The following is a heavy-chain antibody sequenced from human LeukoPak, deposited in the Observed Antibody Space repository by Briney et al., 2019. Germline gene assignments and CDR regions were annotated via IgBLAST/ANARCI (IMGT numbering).Heavy chain of an antibody. J-gene: IGHJ5*02. CDR3: ARDQCSGGSCYPGWFDP. CDR2: IYYSGST. Sequence: SETLSLTCTVSGGSISRYYWSWIRQPPGKALERIGYIYYSGSTNYNPSLKSRVTISVDTSKNQFSLKLSSVTAADPAVYYCARDQCSGGSCYPGWFDPWGQGTLVTVSS. CDR1: GGSISRYY. V-gene: IGHV4-59*01. D-gene: IGHD2-15*01.